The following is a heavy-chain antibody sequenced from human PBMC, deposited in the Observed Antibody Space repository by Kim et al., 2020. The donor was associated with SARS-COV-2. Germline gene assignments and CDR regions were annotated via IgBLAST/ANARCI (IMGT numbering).Heavy chain of an antibody. CDR2: GTS. D-gene: IGHD2-15*01. J-gene: IGHJ4*02. V-gene: IGHV1-69*01. CDR3: TPALTGYFNH. Sequence: GTSNYAQKFQGRVTITADESTSTAYMELSSLSSEDMAVYYCTPALTGYFNHWGQGTAVTVTS.